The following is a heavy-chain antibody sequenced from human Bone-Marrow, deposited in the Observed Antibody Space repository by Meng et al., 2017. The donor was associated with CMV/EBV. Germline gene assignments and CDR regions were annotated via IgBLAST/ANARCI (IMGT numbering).Heavy chain of an antibody. CDR2: ISSSGSTI. CDR3: ARESVIWQLRAAFDI. D-gene: IGHD2-15*01. Sequence: GESLKISCAASGFTFSSYEMNWVRQAPGKGLEWVSCISSSGSTIYYADSVKGRFTISRDNAKNSLYLQMNSLRAEDTAVYYCARESVIWQLRAAFDIWGQGTMVTVSS. J-gene: IGHJ3*02. CDR1: GFTFSSYE. V-gene: IGHV3-48*03.